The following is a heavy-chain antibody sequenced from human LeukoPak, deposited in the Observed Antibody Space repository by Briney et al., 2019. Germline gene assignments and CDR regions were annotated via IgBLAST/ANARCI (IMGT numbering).Heavy chain of an antibody. CDR2: VSYDGSVK. CDR3: ARDITMVRGVHYYYGMDV. J-gene: IGHJ6*02. Sequence: GRSLRLSCAGSGFTFSNYAIHWVRQAPGKGLEWVALVSYDGSVKYYTDSVKGRFTISRDNSKNTLFLQMNSLRAEDTAVYHCARDITMVRGVHYYYGMDVWGQGTTVTVSS. V-gene: IGHV3-30*04. CDR1: GFTFSNYA. D-gene: IGHD3-10*01.